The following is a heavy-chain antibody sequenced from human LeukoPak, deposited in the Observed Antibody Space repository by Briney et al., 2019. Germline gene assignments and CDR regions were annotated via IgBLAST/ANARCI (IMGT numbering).Heavy chain of an antibody. CDR3: ARVLKAVRGVSPKKYYYYMDV. D-gene: IGHD3-10*01. Sequence: SETLSLSRVVPGGSFSGYYSSWIPQPPGKGLEWMGEINHIGITNYNPSPKSRATISLDTTKNQSSLNRRSVTGAHTALYCTARVLKAVRGVSPKKYYYYMDVWGKGTTATV. V-gene: IGHV4-34*01. CDR1: GGSFSGYY. CDR2: INHIGIT. J-gene: IGHJ6*03.